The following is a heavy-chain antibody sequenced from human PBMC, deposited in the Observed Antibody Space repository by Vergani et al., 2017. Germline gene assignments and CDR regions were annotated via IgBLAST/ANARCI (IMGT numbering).Heavy chain of an antibody. CDR2: KYYSGST. Sequence: QVQLQESGPGLVKSSETLSLTCTVSGGSISSYYWSWIRQPPGKGLEWIGYKYYSGSTNYNPSLKSRATISVDTSNNRFSLKLRSVTAADTALYYCARGVKTVTTWWPNWIDYWGQGTLVTVSS. J-gene: IGHJ4*02. CDR3: ARGVKTVTTWWPNWIDY. D-gene: IGHD4-17*01. V-gene: IGHV4-59*01. CDR1: GGSISSYY.